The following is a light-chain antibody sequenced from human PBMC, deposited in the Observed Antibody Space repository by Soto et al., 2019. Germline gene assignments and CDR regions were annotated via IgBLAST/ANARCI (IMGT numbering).Light chain of an antibody. CDR3: SSYAGSNNLVV. V-gene: IGLV2-8*01. CDR1: SSDVGGYNY. J-gene: IGLJ2*01. Sequence: QSVLTQPPSASGSPGQSVTISCTGTSSDVGGYNYVSWYQQHPGNAPKLMIYEVSERPSGVPDRFSGSKSGNTASLTVSGLQAEDEADYFCSSYAGSNNLVVFGGGTKLTVL. CDR2: EVS.